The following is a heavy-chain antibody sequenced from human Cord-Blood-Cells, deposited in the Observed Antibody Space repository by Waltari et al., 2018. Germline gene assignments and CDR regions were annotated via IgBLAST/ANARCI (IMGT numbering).Heavy chain of an antibody. CDR3: ARDRGGSYLDY. J-gene: IGHJ4*02. D-gene: IGHD1-26*01. Sequence: QVQLVESGGSVVQPGRSLRLSCAASGFTFSSYGMHWVRQAPGKGLEWVAVIWYDGSNKYYADSVKGRFTISRDNSKNTLYLQMNSLRAEDTAVYYCARDRGGSYLDYWGQGTLVTVSS. V-gene: IGHV3-33*01. CDR2: IWYDGSNK. CDR1: GFTFSSYG.